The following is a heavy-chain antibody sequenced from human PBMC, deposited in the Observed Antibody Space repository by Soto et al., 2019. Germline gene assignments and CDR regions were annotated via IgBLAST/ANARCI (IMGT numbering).Heavy chain of an antibody. CDR3: ARGVHDFWSGYYTPPPYFYGMDV. J-gene: IGHJ6*02. V-gene: IGHV1-69*01. CDR2: IIPIFGTA. Sequence: QVQLVQSGAEVKKPGSSVKDSCKASGGTFSSYAISWVRQAPGQGLEWMGGIIPIFGTANYAQKFQGRVTITADESTSTAYMELSSLRSEDTAVYYCARGVHDFWSGYYTPPPYFYGMDVWGQGTTVTVSS. D-gene: IGHD3-3*01. CDR1: GGTFSSYA.